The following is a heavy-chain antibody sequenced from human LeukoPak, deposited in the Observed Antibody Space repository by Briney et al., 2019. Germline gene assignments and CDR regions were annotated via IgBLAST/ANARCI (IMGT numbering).Heavy chain of an antibody. CDR2: ISYDGSNK. V-gene: IGHV3-30*04. Sequence: GGSLRLSCAASGFTFSSYAMHWVRQAPGKGLEWVAVISYDGSNKYYADSVKGRFTISRDNSKNTLYLQMNSLGAEDTAVYHCAKNHDVDYWGQGTLVTVSS. J-gene: IGHJ4*02. D-gene: IGHD3-16*01. CDR1: GFTFSSYA. CDR3: AKNHDVDY.